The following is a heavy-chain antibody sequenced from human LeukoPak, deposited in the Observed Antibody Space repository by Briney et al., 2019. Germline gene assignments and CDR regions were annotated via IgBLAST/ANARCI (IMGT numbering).Heavy chain of an antibody. V-gene: IGHV1-46*01. CDR3: ARSQGVKGYFDY. CDR2: INPSGGST. CDR1: GYTFTSYY. Sequence: AASVKVSCKASGYTFTSYYMHWVRQAPGQGLEWMGIINPSGGSTSYAQKFQGRVAMTRDTSTSTVYMELSSLRSEDTAVYYCARSQGVKGYFDYWGQGTLVTVSS. J-gene: IGHJ4*02.